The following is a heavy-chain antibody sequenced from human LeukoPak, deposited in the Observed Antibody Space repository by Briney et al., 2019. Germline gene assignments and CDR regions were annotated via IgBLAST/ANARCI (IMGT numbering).Heavy chain of an antibody. CDR1: GGSFSTSSYY. D-gene: IGHD5-12*01. J-gene: IGHJ3*01. CDR2: VYYSGTT. Sequence: KPSETLSLTCTVSGGSFSTSSYYWGWVRQPPGKGLEWIGSVYYSGTTYYNPSLKSRVTISIDTSENQFSLKLSSVTAADTAVYYCARLGYRSGDVDIAGMDVWGQGTMVTVSS. CDR3: ARLGYRSGDVDIAGMDV. V-gene: IGHV4-39*01.